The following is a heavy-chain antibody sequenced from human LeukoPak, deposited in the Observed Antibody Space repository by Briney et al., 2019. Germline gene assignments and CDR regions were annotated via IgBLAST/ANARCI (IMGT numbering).Heavy chain of an antibody. CDR2: ISYDGSNK. CDR1: GFTFSSYG. CDR3: ATLDYYDNSDDSSDLDFDS. J-gene: IGHJ4*02. V-gene: IGHV3-30*03. D-gene: IGHD3-22*01. Sequence: PGGSLRLSCAASGFTFSSYGMHWVRQAPGKGLEWVAVISYDGSNKYYADSVKGRFTTSRDNPKNTLYLQINSLTTEDTAVYYCATLDYYDNSDDSSDLDFDSWGQGTLVTVSS.